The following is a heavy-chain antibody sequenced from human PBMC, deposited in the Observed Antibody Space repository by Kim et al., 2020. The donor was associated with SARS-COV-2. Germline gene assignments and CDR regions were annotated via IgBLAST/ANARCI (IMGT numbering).Heavy chain of an antibody. J-gene: IGHJ4*02. Sequence: SVRGRFTISRDNSKNTLYLQMDSLRAEDTAVYYCAKSPYDNSGYYYYFHYWGQGTLVTVSS. D-gene: IGHD3-22*01. V-gene: IGHV3-30*02. CDR3: AKSPYDNSGYYYYFHY.